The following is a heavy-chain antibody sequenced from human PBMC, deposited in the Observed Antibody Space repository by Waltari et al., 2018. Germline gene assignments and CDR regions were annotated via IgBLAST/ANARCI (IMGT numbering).Heavy chain of an antibody. CDR2: ISWDGGST. CDR1: GFTFDDYT. Sequence: EVQLVESGGVVVQPGGSLRLSCAASGFTFDDYTMHWVRQAPGKGLEWVSLISWDGGSTYYADAVKGRFTISRDNSKNSLYLQMNSLRTEDTALYYCAKDAGQQLVYYFDYWGQGTLVTVSS. D-gene: IGHD6-13*01. J-gene: IGHJ4*02. CDR3: AKDAGQQLVYYFDY. V-gene: IGHV3-43*01.